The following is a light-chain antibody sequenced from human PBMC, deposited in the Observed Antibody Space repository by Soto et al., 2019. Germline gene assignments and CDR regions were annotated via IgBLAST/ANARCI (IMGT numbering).Light chain of an antibody. Sequence: EIVMTQSPATLSLSPGERATLSCGASQSVRSNLAWHQQKPGQAPRLLIYAASTRATGVPARFSGSGSGTEFTLTISRLEPEDFAVYYCQPYNNWPLTFGGGTKVDI. V-gene: IGKV3-15*01. CDR1: QSVRSN. J-gene: IGKJ4*01. CDR2: AAS. CDR3: QPYNNWPLT.